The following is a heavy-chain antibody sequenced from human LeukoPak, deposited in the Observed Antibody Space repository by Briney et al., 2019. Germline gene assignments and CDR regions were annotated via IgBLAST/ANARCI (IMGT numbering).Heavy chain of an antibody. CDR2: INHSGST. CDR1: GGSFSGYY. D-gene: IGHD3-10*01. V-gene: IGHV4-34*01. Sequence: SETLSLTCAVYGGSFSGYYWSWIRQPPGKGLEWIGEINHSGSTNYNPSLKSRVTISVDTSKNQFSLKLSSVTAADTAVYYCARGYYGQTYYYYMDVWGKGTTVTISS. CDR3: ARGYYGQTYYYYMDV. J-gene: IGHJ6*03.